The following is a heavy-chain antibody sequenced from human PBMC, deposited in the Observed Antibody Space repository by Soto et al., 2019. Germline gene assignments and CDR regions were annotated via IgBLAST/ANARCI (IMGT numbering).Heavy chain of an antibody. Sequence: SETLSLTCTVSGGSISSSSYYWGWIRQPPGKGLEWIGSIYHSGSTYYNPSLKSRITISVDTSKNKFSLKLSSVTAADTAVYYCARASITVTTLDYWGQGTLVTXSS. V-gene: IGHV4-39*01. CDR3: ARASITVTTLDY. D-gene: IGHD4-17*01. CDR2: IYHSGST. CDR1: GGSISSSSYY. J-gene: IGHJ4*02.